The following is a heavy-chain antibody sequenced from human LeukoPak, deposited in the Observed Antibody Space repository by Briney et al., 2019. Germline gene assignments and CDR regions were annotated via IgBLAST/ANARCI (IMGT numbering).Heavy chain of an antibody. J-gene: IGHJ4*02. V-gene: IGHV3-23*01. CDR2: ISGSGGST. Sequence: GGSLRLSCAASGFTFSSYAMSWVRQAPGKGLEWVSAISGSGGSTYCADSVKGRFTISRDNSKNTLYLQMNSLRAEDTAVYYCAKDYYGSGSYYNHFDYWGQGTLVTVSS. CDR1: GFTFSSYA. D-gene: IGHD3-10*01. CDR3: AKDYYGSGSYYNHFDY.